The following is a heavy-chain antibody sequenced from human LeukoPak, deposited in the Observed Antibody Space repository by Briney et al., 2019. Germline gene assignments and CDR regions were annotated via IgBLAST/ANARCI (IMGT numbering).Heavy chain of an antibody. CDR3: AKEGSSYRFDY. J-gene: IGHJ4*02. CDR1: GSTFSSYG. V-gene: IGHV3-30*18. CDR2: ISYDGSNK. Sequence: GGSLRLSCAASGSTFSSYGMHWVRQAPGKGLEWVAVISYDGSNKYYADSVKGRFTISRDNSKNTLYLQMNSLRAEDTAVYYCAKEGSSYRFDYWGQGTLVTVSS. D-gene: IGHD6-13*01.